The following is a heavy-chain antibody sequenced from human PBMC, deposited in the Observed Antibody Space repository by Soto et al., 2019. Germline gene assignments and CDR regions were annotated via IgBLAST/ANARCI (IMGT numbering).Heavy chain of an antibody. CDR3: ARGPTYYDILTGYELFDY. CDR1: GYTFTSYD. V-gene: IGHV1-8*01. Sequence: ASVKVSCKASGYTFTSYDINWVRRATGQGLEWMGWMNPNSGNTGYAQKFQGRVTMTRNTSISTAYMELSSLRSEDTAVYYCARGPTYYDILTGYELFDYWGQGTLVTVSS. CDR2: MNPNSGNT. J-gene: IGHJ4*02. D-gene: IGHD3-9*01.